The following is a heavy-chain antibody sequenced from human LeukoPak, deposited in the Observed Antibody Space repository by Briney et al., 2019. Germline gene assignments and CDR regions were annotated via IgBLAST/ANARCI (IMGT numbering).Heavy chain of an antibody. CDR3: ARAYGYVSGSYFIFGD. CDR2: INPSGGST. J-gene: IGHJ4*02. CDR1: RYIFANYY. V-gene: IGHV1-46*01. Sequence: ASVKVSCKASRYIFANYYIHWVRQAPGQGLEWMGIINPSGGSTSYAQKFQGRVTLTRDTSTSTVYMELGSLRSEGTAVYFCARAYGYVSGSYFIFGDWGQGTLVTVSS. D-gene: IGHD1-26*01.